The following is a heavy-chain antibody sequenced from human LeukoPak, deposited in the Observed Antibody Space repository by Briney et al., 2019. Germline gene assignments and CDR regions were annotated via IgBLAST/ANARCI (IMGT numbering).Heavy chain of an antibody. CDR3: AYGMDV. V-gene: IGHV4-39*01. J-gene: IGHJ6*02. CDR2: AYYSGSP. Sequence: SETLSLTCSVFGGFIGSSSYSWAWIRQPPGKGLEWIGSAYYSGSPYYNPSLKSRVPISTSKNQLSLKLSSVTAADTAVYYCAYGMDVWGQGTTVTVSS. CDR1: GGFIGSSSYS.